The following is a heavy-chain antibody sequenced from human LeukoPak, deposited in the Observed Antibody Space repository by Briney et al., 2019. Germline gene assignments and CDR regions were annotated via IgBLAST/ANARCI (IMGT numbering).Heavy chain of an antibody. CDR2: ISAYNSNT. CDR3: ARAVSPAEHRDY. J-gene: IGHJ4*02. V-gene: IGHV1-18*01. CDR1: GYAFTGYG. D-gene: IGHD1-14*01. Sequence: GAAVKVSSTASGYAFTGYGISWGRQGPGQGGGWMGGISAYNSNTNTAQKLQGRVTMTTDTSTSTAYMELRSLRSDDTAVYYSARAVSPAEHRDYWGQGTLVTVSS.